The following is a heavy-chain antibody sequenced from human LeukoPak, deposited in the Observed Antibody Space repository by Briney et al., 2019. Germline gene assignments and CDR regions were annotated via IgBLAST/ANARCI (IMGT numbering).Heavy chain of an antibody. CDR2: LYYSGST. Sequence: PSETLSLTCTVSGGSISSSNYYWGWIRQPPGEGLEWIGYLYYSGSTYYNPSLKSRVTMSVHTSKNQFSLKLSSVTAADTAVYSCARYYSGSYGFDYWGQGTLVTVSS. CDR1: GGSISSSNYY. J-gene: IGHJ4*02. V-gene: IGHV4-39*01. D-gene: IGHD1-26*01. CDR3: ARYYSGSYGFDY.